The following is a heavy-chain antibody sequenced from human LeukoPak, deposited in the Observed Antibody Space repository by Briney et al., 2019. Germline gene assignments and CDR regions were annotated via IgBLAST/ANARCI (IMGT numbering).Heavy chain of an antibody. V-gene: IGHV4-39*01. CDR3: ASTEDYYNRNDY. CDR2: IYYSGST. D-gene: IGHD3-22*01. J-gene: IGHJ4*02. Sequence: WVRQSPGKGLEWIGSIYYSGSTYYNPSIKSRVTISVDTSENQFSLKLNSVTAADTAVYYCASTEDYYNRNDYWGQGTLVTVSS.